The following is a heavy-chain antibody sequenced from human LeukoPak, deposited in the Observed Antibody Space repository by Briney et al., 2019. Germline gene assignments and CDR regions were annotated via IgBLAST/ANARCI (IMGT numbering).Heavy chain of an antibody. CDR3: ARLMVRGVIITREFDY. Sequence: ASVKVSCKASGYTFTSYGISWVRQAPGQGLEWMGWISAYNGNTNYAQKLQGRVTMTTDTSTSTAYMELRSLRSDDTAVYYCARLMVRGVIITREFDYWGQGTLVTVSS. J-gene: IGHJ4*02. V-gene: IGHV1-18*01. D-gene: IGHD3-10*01. CDR2: ISAYNGNT. CDR1: GYTFTSYG.